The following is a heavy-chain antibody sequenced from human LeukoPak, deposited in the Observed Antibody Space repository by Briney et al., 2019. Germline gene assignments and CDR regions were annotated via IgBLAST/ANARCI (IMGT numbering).Heavy chain of an antibody. CDR2: INPSGGST. CDR1: GYTFTSYY. V-gene: IGHV1-46*01. J-gene: IGHJ4*02. D-gene: IGHD1-26*01. CDR3: ARDSRWYSGSYYSTPPDY. Sequence: GASVKVSCKASGYTFTSYYMHWVRQAPGQGLEWMGIINPSGGSTSYAQKFQGRVTMTTDTSTSTAYMELRSLRSDDTAVYYCARDSRWYSGSYYSTPPDYWGQGTLVTVSS.